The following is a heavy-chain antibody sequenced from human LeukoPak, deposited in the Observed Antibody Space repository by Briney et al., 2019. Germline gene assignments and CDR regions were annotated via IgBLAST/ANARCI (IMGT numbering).Heavy chain of an antibody. CDR3: AKDLSGYDGNYYYGMDV. J-gene: IGHJ6*02. Sequence: GGSLRLSCAASGFTFSTYSMNWVRQAPGKGLEWVSYISGTSSLIYYADSVKGRFTISRDNAKNSLYLQMNSLRAEDTAVYYCAKDLSGYDGNYYYGMDVWGQGTTVTVSS. D-gene: IGHD5-12*01. CDR1: GFTFSTYS. V-gene: IGHV3-48*01. CDR2: ISGTSSLI.